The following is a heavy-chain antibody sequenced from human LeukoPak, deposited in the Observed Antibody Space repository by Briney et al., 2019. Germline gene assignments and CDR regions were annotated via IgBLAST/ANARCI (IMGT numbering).Heavy chain of an antibody. D-gene: IGHD2/OR15-2a*01. V-gene: IGHV3-30-3*01. J-gene: IGHJ6*02. CDR2: ISYDGSNK. Sequence: PGGSLRLSWAVYGFTFSSYTMHWDRQAPGKGLEWVAVISYDGSNKYYADSVKGRFTISRDNSKNTLYLQMNSLRAEDTAVYYCARGLQYYYYGMDVWGQGTTVTVSS. CDR3: ARGLQYYYYGMDV. CDR1: GFTFSSYT.